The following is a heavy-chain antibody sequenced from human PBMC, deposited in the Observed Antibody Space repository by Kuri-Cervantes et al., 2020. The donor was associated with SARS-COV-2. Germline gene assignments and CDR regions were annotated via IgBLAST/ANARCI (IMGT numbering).Heavy chain of an antibody. Sequence: SGGTFSSYAMSWVRQAPGKGLEWVSAISVSGGSTYYEDSVKGRFTISRDNSKNTLYLQMNSLRAEDTAVYYCAKDLSGCYYFDYWGQGTLVTVSS. CDR1: GGTFSSYA. V-gene: IGHV3-23*01. D-gene: IGHD1-26*01. J-gene: IGHJ4*02. CDR2: ISVSGGST. CDR3: AKDLSGCYYFDY.